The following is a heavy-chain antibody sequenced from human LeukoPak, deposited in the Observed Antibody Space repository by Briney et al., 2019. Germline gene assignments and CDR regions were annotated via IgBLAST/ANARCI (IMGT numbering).Heavy chain of an antibody. J-gene: IGHJ4*02. V-gene: IGHV4-34*01. D-gene: IGHD6-6*01. Sequence: SETLSLTCAVYGGSFSGYYWSWIRQPPGKGLEWIGEINHSGSTNYNPSLKSRVTISVDTSKNQFSPKLSSVTAADTAVYYCARGSSSSVDYWGQGTLVTVSS. CDR2: INHSGST. CDR3: ARGSSSSVDY. CDR1: GGSFSGYY.